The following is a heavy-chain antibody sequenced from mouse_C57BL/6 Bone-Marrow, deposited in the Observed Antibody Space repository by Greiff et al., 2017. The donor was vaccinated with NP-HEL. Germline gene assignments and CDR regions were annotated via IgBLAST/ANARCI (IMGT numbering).Heavy chain of an antibody. Sequence: QVQLKQSGAELARPGASVKLSCKASGYTFTSYGISWVKQRTGQGLEWIGEIYPRSGNTYYNEKFKGKPTLTADKSSSTAYMELRSLTSEDSAVYFCARRLRYKDYFDYWGQGTTLTVSS. D-gene: IGHD1-1*01. CDR2: IYPRSGNT. V-gene: IGHV1-81*01. CDR1: GYTFTSYG. J-gene: IGHJ2*01. CDR3: ARRLRYKDYFDY.